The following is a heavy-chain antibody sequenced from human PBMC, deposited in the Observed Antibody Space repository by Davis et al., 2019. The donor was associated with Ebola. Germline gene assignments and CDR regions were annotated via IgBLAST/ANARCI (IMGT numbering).Heavy chain of an antibody. J-gene: IGHJ6*02. V-gene: IGHV1-8*02. CDR1: GGTFSSYA. CDR3: AMGRITIFGVVYYYYGMDV. Sequence: ASVKVSCKASGGTFSSYAISWVRQAPGQGLEWMGWINPNSGGTNYAQKFQGRVTMTRDTSTGTVYMELSSLRSEDTAVYYCAMGRITIFGVVYYYYGMDVWGQGTTVTVSS. D-gene: IGHD3-3*01. CDR2: INPNSGGT.